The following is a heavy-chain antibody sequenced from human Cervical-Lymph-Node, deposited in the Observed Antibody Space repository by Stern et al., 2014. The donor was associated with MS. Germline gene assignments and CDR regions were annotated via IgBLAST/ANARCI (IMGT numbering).Heavy chain of an antibody. J-gene: IGHJ4*02. D-gene: IGHD3-10*01. CDR1: GYTFTGYY. CDR2: INPNSGGT. V-gene: IGHV1-2*06. CDR3: ARNSRGQGSGSYYFFDY. Sequence: EQLVESGAEVKKPGASVKVSCKASGYTFTGYYMHWVRQAPGQGLEWMGRINPNSGGTNYAQKFQGRVTMTRDTSISTAYMELSRLRSDDTAVYYCARNSRGQGSGSYYFFDYWGQGTLVTVSS.